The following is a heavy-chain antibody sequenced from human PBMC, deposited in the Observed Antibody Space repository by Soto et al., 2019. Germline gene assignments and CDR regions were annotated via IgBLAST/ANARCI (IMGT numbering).Heavy chain of an antibody. D-gene: IGHD5-12*01. CDR2: IYWDDDK. J-gene: IGHJ4*02. CDR1: GFSLSSIGMG. V-gene: IGHV2-5*02. Sequence: QITVKESGLTLVKPTETLTLTCTFSGFSLSSIGMGVGWIRQPPGKALEWLALIYWDDDKSYSPSLSSRLTITKDPSKICVALTMTSMDPLDTATYYCARLTRSVYDSGRLWEKFAYWGQGTLVSVPS. CDR3: ARLTRSVYDSGRLWEKFAY.